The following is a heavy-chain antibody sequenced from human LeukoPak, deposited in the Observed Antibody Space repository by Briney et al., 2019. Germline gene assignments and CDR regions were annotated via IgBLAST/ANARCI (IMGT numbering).Heavy chain of an antibody. D-gene: IGHD3-22*01. V-gene: IGHV3-7*05. CDR1: GFTFNTYN. Sequence: GGSLRLSCAASGFTFNTYNMNWVRQAPGRGLEWVANIKQDESEKYYVDSVKGRFTISRDNAKKSLYLQMNSLRAEDTAMYYCARTTNYDSSRYHYYFDYWGQGTLVTVSS. CDR3: ARTTNYDSSRYHYYFDY. J-gene: IGHJ4*02. CDR2: IKQDESEK.